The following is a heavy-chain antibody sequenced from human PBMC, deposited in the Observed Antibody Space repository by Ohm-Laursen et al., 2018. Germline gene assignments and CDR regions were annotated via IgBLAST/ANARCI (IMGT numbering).Heavy chain of an antibody. D-gene: IGHD2-2*02. Sequence: LSLTCAASGFIFNSYTMNWVRQAPGKGLEWVSSISSISTDIYYAESVKGRFTISRDNAKNSLFLQMNTLRGEDTAVYYCARSNLPYINWLDTWGQGTLVTVSS. J-gene: IGHJ5*02. CDR3: ARSNLPYINWLDT. CDR2: ISSISTDI. CDR1: GFIFNSYT. V-gene: IGHV3-21*01.